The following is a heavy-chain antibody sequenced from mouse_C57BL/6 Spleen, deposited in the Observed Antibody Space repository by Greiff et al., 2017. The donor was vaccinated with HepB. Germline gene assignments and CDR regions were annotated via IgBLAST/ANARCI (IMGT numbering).Heavy chain of an antibody. Sequence: VQLQQSGAELVKPGASVKISCKASGYAFSSYWMNWVKQRPGKGLEWIGQIYPGDGDTNYNGKFKGKATLTADKSSSTAYMQLSSLTSEDSAVYFCASLYDGYYEDYAMDYWGQGTSVTVSS. J-gene: IGHJ4*01. V-gene: IGHV1-80*01. D-gene: IGHD2-3*01. CDR2: IYPGDGDT. CDR1: GYAFSSYW. CDR3: ASLYDGYYEDYAMDY.